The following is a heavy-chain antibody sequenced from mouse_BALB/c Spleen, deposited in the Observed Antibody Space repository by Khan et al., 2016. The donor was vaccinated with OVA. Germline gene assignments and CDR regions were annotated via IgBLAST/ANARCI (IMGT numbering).Heavy chain of an antibody. CDR3: ARVGYYGKGVAY. Sequence: VQLQQSGPELVKPGASVKMSCKASGYTFTSYVMHWVKQKPGQGLEWIGYIYPNNDGPEHNEKFKGKATLTSDKSSSTAYMELSSLTSEDSAVYYGARVGYYGKGVAYGGQGTLVTVSA. V-gene: IGHV1S136*01. CDR1: GYTFTSYV. D-gene: IGHD2-1*01. J-gene: IGHJ3*01. CDR2: IYPNNDGP.